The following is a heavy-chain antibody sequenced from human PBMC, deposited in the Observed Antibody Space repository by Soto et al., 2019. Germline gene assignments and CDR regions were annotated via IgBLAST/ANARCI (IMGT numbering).Heavy chain of an antibody. Sequence: EVQLLESGGGLIQPGGSLRLSCAASGLTFSSYAMSWVRQAPGKGLEWVSAISGSGGSTYYADSVKGRFTISRDNYKNTLYMQMNSLRAEDTAVYYCATDKLYIRGVIHTWFDPWGQGTLVTVSS. CDR1: GLTFSSYA. J-gene: IGHJ5*02. CDR3: ATDKLYIRGVIHTWFDP. CDR2: ISGSGGST. V-gene: IGHV3-23*01. D-gene: IGHD3-10*02.